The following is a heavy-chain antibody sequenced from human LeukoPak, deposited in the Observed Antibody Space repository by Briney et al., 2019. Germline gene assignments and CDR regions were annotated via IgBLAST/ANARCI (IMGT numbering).Heavy chain of an antibody. V-gene: IGHV5-51*01. Sequence: GESLKISGQGSGYSFTSYWIGWVRPMPGKGLEWMGIIYPGDSDTRYSPSFQGQVTISADKSISTAYLQWSSLKASDTAMYYCARRAEYYYGSGSSQSLDYWGQGTLVTVSS. J-gene: IGHJ4*02. CDR2: IYPGDSDT. CDR1: GYSFTSYW. CDR3: ARRAEYYYGSGSSQSLDY. D-gene: IGHD3-10*01.